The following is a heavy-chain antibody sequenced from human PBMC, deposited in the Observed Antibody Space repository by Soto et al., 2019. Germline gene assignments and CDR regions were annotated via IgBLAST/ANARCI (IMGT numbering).Heavy chain of an antibody. Sequence: QLQLQESGSGLVKPSQTLSLTCAVSGGSISSGGYSWSWIRQPPGKGLEWIGYIYHSGSTYYTPSLQSRVTISLDMSKTQFSLKLSSVTAADTAVYYCAAGGGLPRYSWGQGTLVTVSS. D-gene: IGHD5-12*01. J-gene: IGHJ4*02. V-gene: IGHV4-30-2*01. CDR1: GGSISSGGYS. CDR3: AAGGGLPRYS. CDR2: IYHSGST.